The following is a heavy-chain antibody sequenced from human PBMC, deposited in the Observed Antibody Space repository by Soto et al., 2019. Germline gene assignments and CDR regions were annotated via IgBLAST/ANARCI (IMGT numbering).Heavy chain of an antibody. J-gene: IGHJ4*02. V-gene: IGHV1-18*01. CDR2: ISAYNDNT. CDR3: ARDGNGWQLAICIDY. Sequence: GASVKVSCKASGYTFTSYGISWVRQAPGQGLEWMGWISAYNDNTNYAQKLQGRVTMTKDTSTSTAYMELRSPRSDDTAVYFCARDGNGWQLAICIDYCGQGTLVTVSS. CDR1: GYTFTSYG. D-gene: IGHD6-13*01.